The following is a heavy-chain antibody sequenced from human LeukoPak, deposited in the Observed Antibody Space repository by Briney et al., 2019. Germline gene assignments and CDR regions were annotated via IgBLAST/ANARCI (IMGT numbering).Heavy chain of an antibody. CDR1: GFTFDDYG. Sequence: PGGSLRLSCAASGFTFDDYGMSWVRQAPGRGLEWVSGINWNGGSTGYADSVKGRFTISRDNAKNSLYLQMNSLRAEDTALYYCARDGSPISGPNLYSSSCGPWGQGTLVTVSS. CDR3: ARDGSPISGPNLYSSSCGP. J-gene: IGHJ5*02. CDR2: INWNGGST. D-gene: IGHD6-13*01. V-gene: IGHV3-20*04.